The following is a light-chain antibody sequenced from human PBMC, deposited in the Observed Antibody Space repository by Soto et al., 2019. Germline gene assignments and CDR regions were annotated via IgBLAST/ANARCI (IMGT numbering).Light chain of an antibody. J-gene: IGKJ5*01. CDR1: QDIGDF. CDR3: QQYKSHPIT. CDR2: GAT. Sequence: DLQMTQSPSSLSTSVGDRVTITCRASQDIGDFLAWFQQKPGKAPKSLIYGATNLQSGVSSKFSGSGSGTDFTLTISSLQPEDFATYYCQQYKSHPITFGQGTRLDIK. V-gene: IGKV1-16*02.